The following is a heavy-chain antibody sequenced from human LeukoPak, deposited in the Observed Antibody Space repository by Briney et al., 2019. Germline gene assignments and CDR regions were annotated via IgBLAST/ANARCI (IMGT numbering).Heavy chain of an antibody. CDR3: ARSTYYDFWSGYYTDNWFDP. CDR2: ISSSSSTI. J-gene: IGHJ5*02. V-gene: IGHV3-48*04. D-gene: IGHD3-3*01. Sequence: PGGSLRLSCAASGFTFSSYSMNWVRQAPGKGLEWVSYISSSSSTIYYADSVKGRFTISRDNAKNTLYLQMNSLRAEDTAVYYCARSTYYDFWSGYYTDNWFDPWGQGTLVTVSS. CDR1: GFTFSSYS.